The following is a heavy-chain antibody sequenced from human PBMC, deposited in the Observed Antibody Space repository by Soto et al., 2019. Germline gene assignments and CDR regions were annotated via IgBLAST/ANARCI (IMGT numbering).Heavy chain of an antibody. CDR1: GFTFSHHW. Sequence: GGSLRLSCAASGFTFSHHWMHWVRQAPGKGLVWVSRFNTDGSTTTYADSVKGRFTISRDNAKNTFHLQMNSLRAEDTAIYYCAKEPYTDFWIAYYYFDYWGQGTLVTVSS. J-gene: IGHJ4*02. CDR3: AKEPYTDFWIAYYYFDY. CDR2: FNTDGSTT. V-gene: IGHV3-74*01. D-gene: IGHD3-3*01.